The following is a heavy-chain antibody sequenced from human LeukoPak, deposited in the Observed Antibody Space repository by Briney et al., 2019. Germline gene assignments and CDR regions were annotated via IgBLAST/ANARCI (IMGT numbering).Heavy chain of an antibody. Sequence: APVKVSCKASGYTFTSYYMHWVRQAPGQGLEWMGIINPSGGSTSYAQKFQGRVTMTRDTSTSTVYMELSSLRSEDTAVYYCARAVPAYCGGDCYSSPDYWGQGTLVTVSS. J-gene: IGHJ4*02. CDR1: GYTFTSYY. CDR2: INPSGGST. D-gene: IGHD2-21*02. V-gene: IGHV1-46*01. CDR3: ARAVPAYCGGDCYSSPDY.